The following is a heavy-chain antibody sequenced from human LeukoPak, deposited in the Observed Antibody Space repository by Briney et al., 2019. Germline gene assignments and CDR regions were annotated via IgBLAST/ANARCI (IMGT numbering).Heavy chain of an antibody. CDR1: GFTFSSYS. D-gene: IGHD4-17*01. Sequence: GSLRLSCAASGFTFSSYSMNWVRQAPGKGLEWVSSISSSSSYIYYADSVKGRFTISRDNAKNSLYLQMNSLRAEDTAVYYCARGRYGDYYFDYWGQGTLVTVSS. CDR3: ARGRYGDYYFDY. V-gene: IGHV3-21*01. J-gene: IGHJ4*02. CDR2: ISSSSSYI.